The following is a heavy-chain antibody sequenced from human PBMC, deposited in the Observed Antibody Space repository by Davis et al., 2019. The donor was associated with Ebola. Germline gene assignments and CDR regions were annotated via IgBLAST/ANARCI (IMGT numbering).Heavy chain of an antibody. Sequence: SLKISCAASGFTFDDYAMHWVRQAPGKGLEWVSGISWNSGSIGYADSVKGRFTISRDNAKNSLYLQMNSLRAEDTALYYCAKDGLVGAPDYYYGMDVWGQGTTVTVSS. D-gene: IGHD1-26*01. CDR3: AKDGLVGAPDYYYGMDV. CDR2: ISWNSGSI. V-gene: IGHV3-9*01. CDR1: GFTFDDYA. J-gene: IGHJ6*02.